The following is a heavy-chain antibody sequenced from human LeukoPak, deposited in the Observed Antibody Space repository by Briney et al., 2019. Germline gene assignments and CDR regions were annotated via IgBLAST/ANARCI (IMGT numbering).Heavy chain of an antibody. J-gene: IGHJ5*02. CDR1: GGSISSGDYY. CDR2: IYYSGST. V-gene: IGHV4-30-4*01. Sequence: SETLSLTCTVSGGSISSGDYYWSWIRQPPGKSLEWIGYIYYSGSTYYNPSLKSRVTISVDTSKNQFSLKLSSVTAADTAVYYCARGHRYCSGGSCYSVNWFDPWGQGTLVTVSS. CDR3: ARGHRYCSGGSCYSVNWFDP. D-gene: IGHD2-15*01.